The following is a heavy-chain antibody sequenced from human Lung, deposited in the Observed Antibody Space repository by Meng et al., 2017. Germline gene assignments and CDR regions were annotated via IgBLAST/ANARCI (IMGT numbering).Heavy chain of an antibody. CDR1: GLTSSSYA. J-gene: IGHJ4*02. V-gene: IGHV3-30*01. CDR3: AREHGGGGSCYALSGCYYFDY. D-gene: IGHD2-15*01. Sequence: GGSLRLSCAASGLTSSSYARHWVRQAPGKGLEWVAVISYDGSNKYYADSVKGRFTISRDNSKNTLYLQMNSLRAEDTAVYYCAREHGGGGSCYALSGCYYFDYWGQGTLVTVSS. CDR2: ISYDGSNK.